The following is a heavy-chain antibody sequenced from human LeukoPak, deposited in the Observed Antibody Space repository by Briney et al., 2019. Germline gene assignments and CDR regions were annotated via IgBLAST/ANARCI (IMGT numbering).Heavy chain of an antibody. Sequence: ASVKVSCKASGYTFTSYDINWVRQATGQGLEWMGWMNPNSGNTGYAQKFQGRVTITADKSTSTAYMELSSLRSEDTAVYYYARDGYYYYGMDVWGQGTTVTVSS. CDR1: GYTFTSYD. J-gene: IGHJ6*02. CDR2: MNPNSGNT. CDR3: ARDGYYYYGMDV. V-gene: IGHV1-8*01.